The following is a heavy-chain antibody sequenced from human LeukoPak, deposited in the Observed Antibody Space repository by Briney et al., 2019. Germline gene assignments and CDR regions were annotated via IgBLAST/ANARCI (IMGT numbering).Heavy chain of an antibody. CDR1: GGSISSGDYY. CDR3: ARIRFRYIIFDF. V-gene: IGHV4-30-4*01. J-gene: IGHJ4*02. Sequence: PSQTLSLTWTVSGGSISSGDYYWGWIRQSPGKGLEWIGYIYYSGSAYYSPSLENRVAISVDTSKNHFSLNLNSVTAADTAVYYCARIRFRYIIFDFWGQGTLVTVSS. D-gene: IGHD5-24*01. CDR2: IYYSGSA.